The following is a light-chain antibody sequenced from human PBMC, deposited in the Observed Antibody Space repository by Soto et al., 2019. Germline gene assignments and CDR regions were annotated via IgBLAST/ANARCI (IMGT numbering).Light chain of an antibody. CDR2: DVS. CDR1: SSDVGGYNY. J-gene: IGLJ2*01. CDR3: CSYTRSSTHVV. Sequence: QSALTQPASVSGSPGQSITISCTGTSSDVGGYNYVSWYQQHPGKAPKLMIYDVSNRPSGASNRFSGSKSGNTASLTISGLQAEDEADYYCCSYTRSSTHVVIGGGTKLTVL. V-gene: IGLV2-14*01.